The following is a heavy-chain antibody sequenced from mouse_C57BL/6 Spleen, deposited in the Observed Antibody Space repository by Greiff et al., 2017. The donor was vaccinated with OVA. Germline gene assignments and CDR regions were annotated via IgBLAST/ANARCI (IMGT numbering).Heavy chain of an antibody. J-gene: IGHJ4*01. D-gene: IGHD1-1*01. CDR2: IYPGDGDT. CDR3: ARGATTVVRSMDY. CDR1: GYAFSSSW. V-gene: IGHV1-82*01. Sequence: LQESGPELVKPGASVKISCKASGYAFSSSWMNWVKQRPGKGLEWIGRIYPGDGDTNYNGKFKGKATLTADKSSSTAYMQLSSLTSEDSAVYFCARGATTVVRSMDYWGQGTSVTVSS.